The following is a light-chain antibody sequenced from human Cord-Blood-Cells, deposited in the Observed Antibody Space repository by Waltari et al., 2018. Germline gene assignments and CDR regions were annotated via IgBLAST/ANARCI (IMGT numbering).Light chain of an antibody. Sequence: QPALTQPASVSGSPGQSITISCTGTSSDVGSYNLVSWYQQHQGKAPKLMIYEGSKRPSGVSNRFSGSKSGNTASLTISGLQAEDEADYYCCSYAGSSTYVFGTGTKVTVL. J-gene: IGLJ1*01. CDR2: EGS. CDR1: SSDVGSYNL. CDR3: CSYAGSSTYV. V-gene: IGLV2-23*01.